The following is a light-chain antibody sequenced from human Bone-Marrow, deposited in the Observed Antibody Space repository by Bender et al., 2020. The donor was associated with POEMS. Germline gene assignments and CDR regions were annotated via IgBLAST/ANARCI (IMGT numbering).Light chain of an antibody. CDR1: NTNIETRYD. V-gene: IGLV1-40*01. Sequence: QSVLTQPPSVSGAPGQRVTISCTGSNTNIETRYDVNWYQQLPGTAPKLLIYFNNNRVSGVPDRFAGSKSGTSASLAITGLQAEDEGDYYCQSFDTSLSGWVFGAGTKLTV. CDR3: QSFDTSLSGWV. J-gene: IGLJ3*02. CDR2: FNN.